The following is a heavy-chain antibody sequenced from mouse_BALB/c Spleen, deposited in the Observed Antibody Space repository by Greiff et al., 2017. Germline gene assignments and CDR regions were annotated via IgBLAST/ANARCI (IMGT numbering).Heavy chain of an antibody. J-gene: IGHJ3*01. CDR2: IDTSDSYT. CDR3: ARDGYYVGFAY. V-gene: IGHV1-69*01. Sequence: VQLQQPGAELVMPGASVKMSCKASGYTFTDYWMHWVKQRPGQGLEWIGAIDTSDSYTSYNQKFKGKATLTVDESSSTAYMQLSSLTSEDSAVYYCARDGYYVGFAYWGQGTLVTVSA. CDR1: GYTFTDYW. D-gene: IGHD2-3*01.